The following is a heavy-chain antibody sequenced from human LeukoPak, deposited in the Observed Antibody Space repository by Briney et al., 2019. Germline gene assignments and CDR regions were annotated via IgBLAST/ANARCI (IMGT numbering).Heavy chain of an antibody. D-gene: IGHD3-3*01. CDR2: IYYNGNT. J-gene: IGHJ3*01. CDR1: GGSISGSNHF. V-gene: IGHV4-39*07. CDR3: ARDLGYDDFWSGYYTQYDAFDV. Sequence: SETLSLTCAVSGGSISGSNHFWGWIRQPPGRGLEWIGNIYYNGNTHYNPSLKSRVTISVDTSKNQFSLKLTSVTAADTAVYYCARDLGYDDFWSGYYTQYDAFDVWGQGTQLTVSS.